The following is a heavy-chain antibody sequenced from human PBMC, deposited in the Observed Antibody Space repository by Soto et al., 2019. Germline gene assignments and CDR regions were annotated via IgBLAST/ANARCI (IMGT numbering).Heavy chain of an antibody. CDR1: GGSISSSNW. D-gene: IGHD6-19*01. CDR2: IYHSGST. V-gene: IGHV4-4*02. Sequence: QVQLQESGPGLVKPSGTLSLTCAVSGGSISSSNWWSWVRQPPGKGLEWIGEIYHSGSTNYNPSLKGRVTISVDKSKNQFSLKLSSVTAADTAVYYCARGGGSGWAHDAFDIWGQGTMVTVSS. CDR3: ARGGGSGWAHDAFDI. J-gene: IGHJ3*02.